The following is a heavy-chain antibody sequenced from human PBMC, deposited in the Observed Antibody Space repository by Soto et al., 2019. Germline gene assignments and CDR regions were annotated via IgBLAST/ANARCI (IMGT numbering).Heavy chain of an antibody. CDR1: GGSISTEHYH. Sequence: SETLSRTCTVSGGSISTEHYHSTWIRQAPGKGLEWIGYIHYSGSIQFNPSLQSRVSMSVDTSKNLFSLRLSSVTAADTAVYFCAREDDGGDRDYYGLDVWGQGTTVTVSS. D-gene: IGHD2-21*02. CDR3: AREDDGGDRDYYGLDV. CDR2: IHYSGSI. V-gene: IGHV4-30-4*01. J-gene: IGHJ6*02.